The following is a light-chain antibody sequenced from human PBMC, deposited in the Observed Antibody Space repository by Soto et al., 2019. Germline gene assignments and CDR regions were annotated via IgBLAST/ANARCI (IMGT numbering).Light chain of an antibody. V-gene: IGKV1-5*03. CDR1: QSISSW. CDR3: QQYNRLYT. Sequence: DIQMTQSPSTLSASVGDRVTITCRASQSISSWLAWYQQKPGKAPKLLIYKASNLESGVPSRFSGSGSGTEFTLTISSLQPDDFATYYCQQYNRLYTFGQGTKLEIK. J-gene: IGKJ2*01. CDR2: KAS.